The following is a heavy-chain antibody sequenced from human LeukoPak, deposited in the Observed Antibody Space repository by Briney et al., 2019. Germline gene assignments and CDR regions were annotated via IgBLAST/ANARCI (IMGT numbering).Heavy chain of an antibody. CDR3: ARVPDNYYYYGMDV. J-gene: IGHJ6*02. CDR2: INHSGST. Sequence: KPSETLSLTCAAYGGSFSGYYWSWIRQPPGKGLEWIGEINHSGSTNYNPSLKSRVTISVDTSKNQFSLKLSSVTAADTAVYYCARVPDNYYYYGMDVWGQGTTVTVSS. V-gene: IGHV4-34*01. D-gene: IGHD1-14*01. CDR1: GGSFSGYY.